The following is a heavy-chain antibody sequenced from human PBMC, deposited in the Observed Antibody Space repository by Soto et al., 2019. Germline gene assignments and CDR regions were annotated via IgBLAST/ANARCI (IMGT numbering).Heavy chain of an antibody. V-gene: IGHV1-3*01. Sequence: QVQLVQSGAEVKKPGASVKVSCKASGYTFTSYAMHWVRQAPGQRLEWMGWINAGNGNTKYSQQFQGRVTITRDTSAGTAYMERSSVRSKDTAVYYCARDRINYYDSSGYIPTFDYWGQGTLVPVSS. CDR3: ARDRINYYDSSGYIPTFDY. CDR2: INAGNGNT. D-gene: IGHD3-22*01. J-gene: IGHJ4*02. CDR1: GYTFTSYA.